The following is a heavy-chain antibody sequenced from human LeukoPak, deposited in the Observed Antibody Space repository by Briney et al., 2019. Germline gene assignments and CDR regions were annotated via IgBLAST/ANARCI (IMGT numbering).Heavy chain of an antibody. D-gene: IGHD3-22*01. CDR1: GFTFSAYI. V-gene: IGHV3-21*04. CDR3: ARNDTASDSSGLERDIDF. J-gene: IGHJ4*03. Sequence: GGSLRLSCAASGFTFSAYIMTWVRQAPGKGLEWVSSISSSSDYIYYADSMKGRFTISRDNAKNSLYMQMNSLRAKDAAVYYWARNDTASDSSGLERDIDFWGQGTMVTVSS. CDR2: ISSSSDYI.